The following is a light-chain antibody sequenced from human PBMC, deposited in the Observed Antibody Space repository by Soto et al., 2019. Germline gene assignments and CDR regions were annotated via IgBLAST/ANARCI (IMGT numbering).Light chain of an antibody. V-gene: IGKV3-15*01. CDR2: GTS. CDR1: QSVSSN. Sequence: IGMTQSPAPLSVSPGERATLSRRASQSVSSNLARYQQKTGQGPRLPLYGTSPRAPRVPPRFSGRGCGAKFTLTISSLQSENFAFYTCSRYNNWPRTSGQGTRWIS. CDR3: SRYNNWPRT. J-gene: IGKJ1*01.